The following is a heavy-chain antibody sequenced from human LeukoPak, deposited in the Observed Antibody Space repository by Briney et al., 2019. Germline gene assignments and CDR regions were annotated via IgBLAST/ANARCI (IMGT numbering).Heavy chain of an antibody. V-gene: IGHV1-8*03. Sequence: ASVTVSCKASGYTFTSYGINWVRQAPGQGLEWMGWMDPNSGNTGYAQKFQGRVTITRNTSISTAYMELSSLRSEDTAVYYCARGPQAVAAYNWFDPWGQGTLVTVSS. D-gene: IGHD6-19*01. J-gene: IGHJ5*02. CDR1: GYTFTSYG. CDR3: ARGPQAVAAYNWFDP. CDR2: MDPNSGNT.